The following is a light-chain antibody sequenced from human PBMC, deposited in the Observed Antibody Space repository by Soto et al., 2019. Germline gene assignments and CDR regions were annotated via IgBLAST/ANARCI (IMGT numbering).Light chain of an antibody. Sequence: EIVMTQSPATLSVPPGERATLSCRASQSVSGNLAWYQQKPGQAPRLLIYFVSTRATGIPARFSGSGSGTDFSRTISSQQFEYFAAYYSQQYNDWPSFTFGGGTKVEIK. CDR2: FVS. CDR1: QSVSGN. V-gene: IGKV3-15*01. J-gene: IGKJ4*01. CDR3: QQYNDWPSFT.